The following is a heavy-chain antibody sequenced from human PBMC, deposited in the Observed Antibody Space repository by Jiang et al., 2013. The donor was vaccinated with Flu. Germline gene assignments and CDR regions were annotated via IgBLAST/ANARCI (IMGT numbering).Heavy chain of an antibody. CDR1: GGSISSYY. Sequence: GLVKPSETLSLTCTVSGGSISSYYWSWIRQPPGKGLEWIGYIYYSGSTNYNPSLKSRVTISVDTSKNQFSLKLSSVTAADTAVYYRARLMVARGGGNDAFDIWGQGTMVTVSS. CDR2: IYYSGST. D-gene: IGHD2-15*01. CDR3: ARLMVARGGGNDAFDI. J-gene: IGHJ3*02. V-gene: IGHV4-59*08.